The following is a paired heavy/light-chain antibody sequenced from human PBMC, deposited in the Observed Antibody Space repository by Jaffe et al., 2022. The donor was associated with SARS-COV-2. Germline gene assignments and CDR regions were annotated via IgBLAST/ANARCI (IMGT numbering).Light chain of an antibody. V-gene: IGLV3-25*03. CDR2: KDN. CDR3: QSADSSGSYFV. Sequence: SYELTQSPSVSVSPGQTARIACSGDALPKQYTYWYQQRPGQAPVLLIYKDNERPSGIPERFSGSSSGTTVTLTISGVQAEDEADYYCQSADSSGSYFVFGAGTKVTVL. CDR1: ALPKQY. J-gene: IGLJ1*01.
Heavy chain of an antibody. CDR3: ARGDARLTNWNYYYGLDV. CDR2: INHSGTT. J-gene: IGHJ6*02. D-gene: IGHD1-20*01. Sequence: QVQLQQWGAGLLQPSETLSLTCAVYGGSFNGYYWTWIRQPPGKGLEWIGEINHSGTTNYNPSLESRVTISVDTSKNQFSLKMTSVTAADTAVYYCARGDARLTNWNYYYGLDVWGQGTTVTVSS. V-gene: IGHV4-34*01. CDR1: GGSFNGYY.